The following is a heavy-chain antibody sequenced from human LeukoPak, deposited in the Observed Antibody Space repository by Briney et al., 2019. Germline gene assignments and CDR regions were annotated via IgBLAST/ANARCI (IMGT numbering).Heavy chain of an antibody. CDR1: GLTFSSYG. D-gene: IGHD6-19*01. Sequence: GGSLRLSCAASGLTFSSYGMTWVRQAPGKGLEWVSAISGSGGSTYYADSMKGRFTISRDNSKNTLYLQMNSLRAEDTAVYYCAKPHSGWYYYYYMDVWGKGTTVTIS. CDR2: ISGSGGST. CDR3: AKPHSGWYYYYYMDV. V-gene: IGHV3-23*01. J-gene: IGHJ6*03.